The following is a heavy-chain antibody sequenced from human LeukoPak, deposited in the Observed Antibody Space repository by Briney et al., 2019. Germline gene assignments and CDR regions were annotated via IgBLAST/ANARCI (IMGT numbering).Heavy chain of an antibody. J-gene: IGHJ4*02. CDR1: GYSFTSYW. CDR3: ARHLAAAGTPDYFDY. V-gene: IGHV5-51*01. D-gene: IGHD6-13*01. Sequence: HGESLKISCKGSGYSFTSYWIGWVRQMPGKGLEWMGIIYPGDSDTRYSPSFQGQVTISADKSISTAYLQWSSLKASDTAMYYCARHLAAAGTPDYFDYWGQGTLVTVSS. CDR2: IYPGDSDT.